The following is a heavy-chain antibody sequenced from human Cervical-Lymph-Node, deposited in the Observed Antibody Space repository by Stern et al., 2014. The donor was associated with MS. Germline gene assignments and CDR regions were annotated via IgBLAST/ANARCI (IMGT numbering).Heavy chain of an antibody. Sequence: VQLVQSGADVKKPGASVKVSCKASGYSFTNYFIHWVRQAPGQGLEWMGIINPNGGSTRYAQKFQGRVTMASDTSTSTVYMELSSLRSEDTAVYYCARVGTDYVKVDYWGQGTLVTVSS. D-gene: IGHD4-17*01. CDR1: GYSFTNYF. CDR3: ARVGTDYVKVDY. CDR2: INPNGGST. J-gene: IGHJ4*02. V-gene: IGHV1-46*01.